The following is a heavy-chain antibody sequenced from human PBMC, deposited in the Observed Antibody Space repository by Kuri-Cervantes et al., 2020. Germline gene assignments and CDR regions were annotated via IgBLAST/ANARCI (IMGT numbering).Heavy chain of an antibody. V-gene: IGHV4-39*01. D-gene: IGHD2-15*01. CDR1: GGSISSRSHY. J-gene: IGHJ6*02. CDR2: ISYGGTT. Sequence: SETLSLTCIASGGSISSRSHYWGWIRQPPGKGLEWIGSISYGGTTFYNPSLKSRVTISVDTSQNQISLKLTSMTAADTAVYYCARHIGRFYYHGMDVWGQGTTVTVSS. CDR3: ARHIGRFYYHGMDV.